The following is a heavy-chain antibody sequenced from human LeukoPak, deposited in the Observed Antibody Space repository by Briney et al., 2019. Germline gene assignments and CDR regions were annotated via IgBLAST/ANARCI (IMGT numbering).Heavy chain of an antibody. D-gene: IGHD3-22*01. Sequence: SETLSLTCAVYGGSFSGYYWSWIRQPPGKGLEWIGEINHSGSTNYNPSLKSRVTISVDTSKNQFSLKLSSVTAADTAVYYCARGNYDSSGYYYGFDYWGQGTLVTVSS. V-gene: IGHV4-34*01. CDR3: ARGNYDSSGYYYGFDY. J-gene: IGHJ4*02. CDR1: GGSFSGYY. CDR2: INHSGST.